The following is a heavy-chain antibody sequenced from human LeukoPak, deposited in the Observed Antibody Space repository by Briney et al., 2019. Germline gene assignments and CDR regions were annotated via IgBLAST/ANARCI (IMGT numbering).Heavy chain of an antibody. CDR2: ISGSGGST. J-gene: IGHJ4*02. V-gene: IGHV3-23*01. CDR3: ARGNFDWLFYFDY. D-gene: IGHD3-9*01. CDR1: GFTFSSYA. Sequence: GGSLRLSCAASGFTFSSYAMSWVRQAPGKGLEWVSAISGSGGSTYYADSVKGRFTISRDNSKNTLYLQMNSLRAEDTAVYYCARGNFDWLFYFDYWGQGTLVTVSS.